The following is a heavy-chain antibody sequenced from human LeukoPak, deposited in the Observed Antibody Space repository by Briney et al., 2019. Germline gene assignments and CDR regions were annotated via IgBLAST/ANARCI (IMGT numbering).Heavy chain of an antibody. CDR2: IYYSGST. J-gene: IGHJ4*02. V-gene: IGHV4-59*08. CDR1: GDSISSYY. Sequence: PSETLSLTCTVSGDSISSYYWSWIRQPPGKGLEWIGYIYYSGSTNYNPSLKSRVTISVDTSKNQFSLKLSSVTAADTAVYYCARRSGSYAFDYWGQGTLVTVSS. CDR3: ARRSGSYAFDY. D-gene: IGHD1-26*01.